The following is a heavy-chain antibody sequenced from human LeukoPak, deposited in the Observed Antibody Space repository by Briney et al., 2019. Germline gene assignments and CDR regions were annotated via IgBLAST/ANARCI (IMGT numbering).Heavy chain of an antibody. CDR1: GGSISSYY. Sequence: SETLSLTCTVSGGSISSYYWSWIRQPAGKGLEWIGRIYTSGSTNYNPSLKSRVTISVDTSKNQFSLKLSSVTAADTAVYYCARDRRTVTHYYYYYGMDVWGQGTTVTVSS. D-gene: IGHD4-4*01. CDR2: IYTSGST. J-gene: IGHJ6*02. CDR3: ARDRRTVTHYYYYYGMDV. V-gene: IGHV4-4*07.